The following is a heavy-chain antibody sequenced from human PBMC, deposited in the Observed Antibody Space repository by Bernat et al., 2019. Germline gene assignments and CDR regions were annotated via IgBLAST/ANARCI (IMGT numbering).Heavy chain of an antibody. CDR2: IKQDGSEK. D-gene: IGHD1-20*01. J-gene: IGHJ3*01. CDR1: GFTFSNYR. CDR3: AKDNWNQRGVDGFDV. V-gene: IGHV3-7*03. Sequence: HLVESGGGLVQPGMSLRLSCTTSGFTFSNYRMSWVRQAPGKGREWVANIKQDGSEKYYVASVRGRFTISRDNAKNSLYLQMNSLRAEDTALYYCAKDNWNQRGVDGFDVWGQGTMVTVSS.